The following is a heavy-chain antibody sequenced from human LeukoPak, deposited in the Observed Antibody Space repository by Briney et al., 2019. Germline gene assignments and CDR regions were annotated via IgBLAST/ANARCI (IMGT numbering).Heavy chain of an antibody. D-gene: IGHD3-10*01. V-gene: IGHV5-51*01. CDR1: GYSFTSYW. CDR2: IYPGDSDT. Sequence: GESLKISCKGSGYSFTSYWIGWVRQMPGKGLEWMGIIYPGDSDTRYSPSFQGQVTISADKSISTAYLQWSSLKASDTAMYYCTRHVHPAYGSGSYYDVIILGGFDPWGQGTLVTVSS. CDR3: TRHVHPAYGSGSYYDVIILGGFDP. J-gene: IGHJ5*02.